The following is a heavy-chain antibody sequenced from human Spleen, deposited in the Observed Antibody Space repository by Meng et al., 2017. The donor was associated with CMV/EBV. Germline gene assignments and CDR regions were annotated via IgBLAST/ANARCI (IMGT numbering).Heavy chain of an antibody. D-gene: IGHD2-15*01. CDR3: ATLDRYCKGGSCYP. V-gene: IGHV1-69*10. J-gene: IGHJ5*02. CDR2: IIPILGIA. CDR1: GGTFSSYA. Sequence: SVKVSCKASGGTFSSYAISWVRQAPGQGLEWMGGIIPILGIANYAQKFQGRVTITADKSTTTVYMELSSLRSEDTAVYYCATLDRYCKGGSCYPWGQGTLVTVSS.